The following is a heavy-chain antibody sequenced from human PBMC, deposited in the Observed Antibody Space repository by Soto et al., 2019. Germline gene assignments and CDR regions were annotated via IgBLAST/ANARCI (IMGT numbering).Heavy chain of an antibody. CDR1: GFTFSAYS. V-gene: IGHV3-48*02. D-gene: IGHD4-17*01. Sequence: EVQLVESGGDWVQPGGSLRLSCAASGFTFSAYSMNVVRQAPGKGLGWVSHISSSDSIIYYADSVKGRFSSSRDKAKNSMYLQMHSLRDDDTAVYYCAREDYGDYPWYFDLWGRGTLVNVSS. J-gene: IGHJ2*01. CDR2: ISSSDSII. CDR3: AREDYGDYPWYFDL.